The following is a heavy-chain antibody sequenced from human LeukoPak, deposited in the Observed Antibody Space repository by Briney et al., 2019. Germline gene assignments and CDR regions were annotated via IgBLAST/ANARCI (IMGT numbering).Heavy chain of an antibody. V-gene: IGHV1-18*01. CDR2: ISAYNGNT. J-gene: IGHJ5*02. CDR3: AGRPDCSGGSCFVDNWFDP. CDR1: GYTFTSYG. D-gene: IGHD2-15*01. Sequence: ASVKVSCKASGYTFTSYGISWVRQAPGQGLEWMGWISAYNGNTNYAQKLQGRVTMTTDTSTSTAYMELRSLRSDDTAVYYCAGRPDCSGGSCFVDNWFDPWGQGTLVTVSS.